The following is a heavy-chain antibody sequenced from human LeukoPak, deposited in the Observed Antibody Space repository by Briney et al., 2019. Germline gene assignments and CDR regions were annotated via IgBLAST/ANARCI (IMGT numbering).Heavy chain of an antibody. V-gene: IGHV3-7*01. CDR2: IKQDGSEK. CDR3: ARFYYGGNSNPFDY. CDR1: GFTFSSYW. D-gene: IGHD4-23*01. Sequence: GGSLRLSCAASGFTFSSYWMSWVRQAPGKGLEWVANIKQDGSEKYYVDSVKGRFTISRDNAKNSLYLQMNSLRAEDTAVYYCARFYYGGNSNPFDYWGQGTLVTVSS. J-gene: IGHJ4*02.